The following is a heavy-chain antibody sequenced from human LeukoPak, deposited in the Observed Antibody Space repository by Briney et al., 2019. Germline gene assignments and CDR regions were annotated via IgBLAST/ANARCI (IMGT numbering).Heavy chain of an antibody. CDR2: INHSGST. CDR1: GGSFSGYY. J-gene: IGHJ5*02. V-gene: IGHV4-34*01. Sequence: SETLSPTCAVYGGSFSGYYWSWIRQPPGKGLEWIGEINHSGSTNYNPSLKSRVTISVDTSKNQFSLKLSSVTAADTAVYYCARFGTYYYDSSGYPWGQGTLVTVSS. D-gene: IGHD3-22*01. CDR3: ARFGTYYYDSSGYP.